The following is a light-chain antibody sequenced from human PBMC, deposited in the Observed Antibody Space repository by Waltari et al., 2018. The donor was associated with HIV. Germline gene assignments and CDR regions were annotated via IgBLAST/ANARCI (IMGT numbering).Light chain of an antibody. V-gene: IGLV2-11*01. CDR1: SSDVGGYNY. CDR2: DVT. CDR3: CSYAGNYPVL. Sequence: QSALTQPRSVSGSPGQSVTISCTGTSSDVGGYNYVPWYQQNPGKAPKFIIYDVTKRPSGVPDRFSGSKSGNTASLTISGLQAEDEADYYCCSYAGNYPVLFGGGTKLTVL. J-gene: IGLJ3*02.